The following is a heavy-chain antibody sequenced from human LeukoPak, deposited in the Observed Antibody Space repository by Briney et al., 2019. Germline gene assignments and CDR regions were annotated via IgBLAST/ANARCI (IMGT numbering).Heavy chain of an antibody. CDR2: ISYDGSNK. CDR1: GFTFSSYA. J-gene: IGHJ4*02. V-gene: IGHV3-30*04. CDR3: ARDHLATVVYVFDY. Sequence: GGSLRLSCAASGFTFSSYAMHWVRQAPGKALEWVAVISYDGSNKYYADSVKGRFTISRDNSKNTLYLQMNSLRAEDTAVYYCARDHLATVVYVFDYWGQGTLVTVSS. D-gene: IGHD4-23*01.